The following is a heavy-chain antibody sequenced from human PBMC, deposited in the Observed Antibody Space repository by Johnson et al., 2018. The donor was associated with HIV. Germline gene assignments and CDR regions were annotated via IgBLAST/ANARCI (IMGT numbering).Heavy chain of an antibody. Sequence: QVQLVESGGGVVQPGRSLRLSCAASGFTFSTYALHWVRQAPGKGLEWVAVISYDGSNKYYADSVTGRFTISRDNSKNTLYLQMNSLRAEDTAVYYCARSVNAGRPFDIWGQGTMVTVSS. CDR1: GFTFSTYA. D-gene: IGHD2-8*01. CDR2: ISYDGSNK. CDR3: ARSVNAGRPFDI. V-gene: IGHV3-30*04. J-gene: IGHJ3*02.